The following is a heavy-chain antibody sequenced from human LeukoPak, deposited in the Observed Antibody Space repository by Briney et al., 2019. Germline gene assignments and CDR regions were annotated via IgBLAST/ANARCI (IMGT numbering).Heavy chain of an antibody. Sequence: ASVKVSCKASGYTFSSHYMHWVRQAPGQGLEWMGIINPSGGATKYAQKFQGRVTMTRDTSTSTVYMELSSLRSEDTAIYYCARTSMVRGEMNWFDPWGQGTLVTVSS. J-gene: IGHJ5*02. CDR1: GYTFSSHY. V-gene: IGHV1-46*01. D-gene: IGHD3-10*01. CDR2: INPSGGAT. CDR3: ARTSMVRGEMNWFDP.